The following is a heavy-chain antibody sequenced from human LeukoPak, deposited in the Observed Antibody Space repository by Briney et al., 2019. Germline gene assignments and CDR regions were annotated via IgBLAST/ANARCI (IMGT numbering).Heavy chain of an antibody. CDR2: INPNSGGT. J-gene: IGHJ4*02. CDR3: AREYYSISDY. Sequence: ASVKVSCKASGYTFTGYLFYWVRQPPGQGLEWMGLINPNSGGTNYAQKFQGRVTMTRDTSISTAYMELSRLTSDDTAVYYCAREYYSISDYWGQGALVTVSS. V-gene: IGHV1-2*02. CDR1: GYTFTGYL. D-gene: IGHD2-21*01.